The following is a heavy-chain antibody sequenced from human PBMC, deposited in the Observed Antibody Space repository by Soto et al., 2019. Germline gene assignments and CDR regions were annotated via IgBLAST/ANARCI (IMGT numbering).Heavy chain of an antibody. CDR3: ARVGGYETLDY. CDR1: GGSISSGGYS. V-gene: IGHV4-30-2*01. J-gene: IGHJ4*02. CDR2: ISHSGST. D-gene: IGHD5-12*01. Sequence: QLQLQESGSGLVKPSQTLSLTCAVSGGSISSGGYSWSWIRQPPGKGLEWIGYISHSGSTYYNPSLSSRVTISAARSKNQFSLKLSSVTAADTAVYYCARVGGYETLDYWGQGTLVTVSS.